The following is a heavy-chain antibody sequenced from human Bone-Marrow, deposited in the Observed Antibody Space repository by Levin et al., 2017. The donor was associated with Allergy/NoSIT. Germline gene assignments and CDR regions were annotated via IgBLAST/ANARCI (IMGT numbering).Heavy chain of an antibody. J-gene: IGHJ4*02. CDR3: ARECLAVQGCDY. CDR2: INTHTGKP. D-gene: IGHD3-16*01. CDR1: GYTLTKNA. Sequence: GESLKISCKASGYTLTKNAVNWVRQAPGQGLEWMGWINTHTGKPTYAQGFAGRFVFSLDTSVNTAYLQISNLEAEDTAVYYCARECLAVQGCDYWGQGTLVTVSS. V-gene: IGHV7-4-1*02.